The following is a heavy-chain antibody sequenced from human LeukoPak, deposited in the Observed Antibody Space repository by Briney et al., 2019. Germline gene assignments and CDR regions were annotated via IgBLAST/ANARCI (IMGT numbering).Heavy chain of an antibody. D-gene: IGHD3-22*01. J-gene: IGHJ4*02. CDR3: ARDGDYYDSSGYYRY. V-gene: IGHV3-74*01. Sequence: GGSLRLSCAASGFTFSSYSMNWVRQAPGKGLVWVSRINSDGSSTSYADSVKGRFTISRDNAKNTLYLQMNSLRAEDTAVYYCARDGDYYDSSGYYRYWGQGTLVTVSS. CDR2: INSDGSST. CDR1: GFTFSSYS.